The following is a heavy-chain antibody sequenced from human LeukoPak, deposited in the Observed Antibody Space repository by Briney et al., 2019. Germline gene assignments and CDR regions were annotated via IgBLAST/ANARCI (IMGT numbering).Heavy chain of an antibody. D-gene: IGHD3-16*01. Sequence: NPSETLSLTCTVSGGSTSSDYWSWIRQSPGKGLEWVGYVYNSGDTGKNPSLKSRVTILLDTSKNQCSLKLTSVSAAGTAVYYCARLKLGAYFDLWGRGTLVTVSS. V-gene: IGHV4-59*08. CDR1: GGSTSSDY. J-gene: IGHJ2*01. CDR2: VYNSGDT. CDR3: ARLKLGAYFDL.